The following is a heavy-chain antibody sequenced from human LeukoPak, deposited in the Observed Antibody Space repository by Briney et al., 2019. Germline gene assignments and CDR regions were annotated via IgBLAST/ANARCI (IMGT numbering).Heavy chain of an antibody. V-gene: IGHV1-2*02. CDR2: INPNSGGT. CDR3: ARDPYGTWYFDL. J-gene: IGHJ2*01. Sequence: ASVKVSCKASVYTFTCYYMHWVRQAPGQGLEWMGWINPNSGGTNYAQKFQGRVTMTRDTSISTAYMELSRLRSDDTAVYYCARDPYGTWYFDLWGRGTLVTVSS. CDR1: VYTFTCYY. D-gene: IGHD3-10*01.